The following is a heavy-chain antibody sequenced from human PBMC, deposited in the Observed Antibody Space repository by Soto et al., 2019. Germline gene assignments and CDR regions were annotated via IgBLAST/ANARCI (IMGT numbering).Heavy chain of an antibody. CDR3: AKLVIGYCSGNTCDDY. D-gene: IGHD2-15*01. Sequence: VQLLESGGGLIQPGGSLRLSCAASGFTFSYGIHWLRQAAGKGLVVVAYISYDSSKKFYGDSVKGRFTISRDNSKNTQFLQMNSLRAEDTAVYYCAKLVIGYCSGNTCDDYWGQGTLVAVSS. J-gene: IGHJ4*02. V-gene: IGHV3-30*18. CDR1: GFTFSYG. CDR2: ISYDSSKK.